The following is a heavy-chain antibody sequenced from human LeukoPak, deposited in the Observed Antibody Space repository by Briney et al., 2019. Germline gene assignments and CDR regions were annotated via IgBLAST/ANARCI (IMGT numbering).Heavy chain of an antibody. Sequence: ASVKVSCKASGGTFSSYAISWVRQAPGQGLEWMGGIILIFGTANYAQKFQGRVTITADESTSTAYMELSSLRSEDTAVYYCARGKLIAVAGTGWWDFDYWGQGTLVTVSS. D-gene: IGHD6-19*01. J-gene: IGHJ4*02. CDR1: GGTFSSYA. CDR3: ARGKLIAVAGTGWWDFDY. CDR2: IILIFGTA. V-gene: IGHV1-69*01.